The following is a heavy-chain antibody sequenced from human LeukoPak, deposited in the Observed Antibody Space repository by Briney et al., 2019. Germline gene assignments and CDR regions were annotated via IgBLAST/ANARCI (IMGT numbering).Heavy chain of an antibody. V-gene: IGHV4-4*07. J-gene: IGHJ5*02. CDR3: AREPTALDIVLMVYAIPSAWFDP. CDR2: IYTSGST. CDR1: LGSISSYY. D-gene: IGHD2-8*01. Sequence: SETLSLTCALSLGSISSYYWSWVRQPAGKGGEWMGRIYTSGSTNYNPSLKSRVTMSVDTSKSQFSLKLSSVTAAETAVYYCAREPTALDIVLMVYAIPSAWFDPWGQGTLVTVSS.